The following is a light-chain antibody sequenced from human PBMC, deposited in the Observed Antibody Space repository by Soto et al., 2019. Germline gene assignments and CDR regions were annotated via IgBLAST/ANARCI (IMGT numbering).Light chain of an antibody. CDR3: ISYATSRALA. V-gene: IGLV2-14*02. CDR2: EGS. Sequence: QSALTQPASVSGSPGQSITISCTGTSSDVGSYNLVSWYQQHPGKAPKLMIYEGSKRPSGVSNLFSSPTSGNTTSLTVARLQAVHEDEYSCISYATSRALAFGGGTKLTV. J-gene: IGLJ2*01. CDR1: SSDVGSYNL.